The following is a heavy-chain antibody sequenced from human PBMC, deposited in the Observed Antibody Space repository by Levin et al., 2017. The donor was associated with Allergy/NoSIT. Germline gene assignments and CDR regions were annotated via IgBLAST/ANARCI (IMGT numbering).Heavy chain of an antibody. J-gene: IGHJ3*02. CDR1: GFTFSSYW. D-gene: IGHD1-26*01. V-gene: IGHV3-7*01. CDR3: AREWELPYTDAFDI. Sequence: GESLKISCAASGFTFSSYWMSWVRQAPGKGLEWVANIKQDGSEKYYVDSVKGRFTISRDNAKNSLYLQMNSLRAEDTAVYYCAREWELPYTDAFDIWGQGTMVTVSS. CDR2: IKQDGSEK.